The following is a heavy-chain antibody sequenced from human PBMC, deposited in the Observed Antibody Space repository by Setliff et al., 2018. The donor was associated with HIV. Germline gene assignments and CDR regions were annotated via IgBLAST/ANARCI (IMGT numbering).Heavy chain of an antibody. J-gene: IGHJ2*01. CDR1: GYTFNNYA. D-gene: IGHD4-17*01. Sequence: ASVKVSCKASGYTFNNYAMNWARQAPGQGLELMGWINTNTGNPTYAQGFTGRFVFSLDTSVSTAYLQISSLKAEDTAVYFCARYGSDWFFDLWGRGTLVTVSS. CDR2: INTNTGNP. CDR3: ARYGSDWFFDL. V-gene: IGHV7-4-1*02.